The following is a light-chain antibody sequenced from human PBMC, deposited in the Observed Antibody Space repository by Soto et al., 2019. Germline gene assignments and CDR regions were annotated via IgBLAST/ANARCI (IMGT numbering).Light chain of an antibody. J-gene: IGKJ5*01. CDR1: QNISNY. V-gene: IGKV3-15*01. CDR3: QQYSQWPNT. Sequence: IVLTQSPGTLSLSPVERATLSCMASQNISNYLIWYQQKPGQAPRLLIFGISTRATLVPARFSGSGSGTEFALSISSLQSEDCAVYSCQQYSQWPNTFGEGTRLE. CDR2: GIS.